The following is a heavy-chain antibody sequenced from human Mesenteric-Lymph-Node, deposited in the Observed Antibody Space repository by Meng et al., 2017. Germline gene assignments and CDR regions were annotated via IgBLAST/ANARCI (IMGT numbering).Heavy chain of an antibody. CDR3: AKALGWGSSPDY. Sequence: QVQLAQSGADVKKPGASVKVSCKASGYTFTAYYIHWVRQAPGQGLEWTGRINPNSGGTNFAQKFQGRVIMTRDTSISTAYMELSSLGFDDTAVYYCAKALGWGSSPDYWGHGILVTVSS. V-gene: IGHV1-2*06. J-gene: IGHJ4*01. D-gene: IGHD2-21*01. CDR1: GYTFTAYY. CDR2: INPNSGGT.